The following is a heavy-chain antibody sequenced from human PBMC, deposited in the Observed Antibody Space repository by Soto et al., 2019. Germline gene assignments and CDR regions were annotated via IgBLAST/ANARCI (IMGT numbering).Heavy chain of an antibody. CDR2: IHGTRSII. J-gene: IGHJ4*02. Sequence: EVQLVESGGGLVQPGGSLRLSCEVSGFTFSIHAMNWVRQSPGKGLEWVAYIHGTRSIIYYADSVKGRFTISRDNAKNALFLQMDSLRDADTAVYYCARDARNADYDYWGQGTLGTVS. V-gene: IGHV3-48*02. CDR1: GFTFSIHA. CDR3: ARDARNADYDY. D-gene: IGHD3-16*01.